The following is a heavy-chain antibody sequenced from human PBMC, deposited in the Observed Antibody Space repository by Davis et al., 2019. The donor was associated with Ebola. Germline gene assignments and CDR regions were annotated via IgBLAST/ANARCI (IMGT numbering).Heavy chain of an antibody. CDR2: IYWDDDK. J-gene: IGHJ6*02. Sequence: SGPTLVKPTQTLTLTCTFSGFSLSTSGVGVGWIRQPPGKALEWLALIYWDDDKRYSPFLRRRLTITNDTSKNQVVLTMTNVDPVDIGTYYCARTRGYSGFFGDYYSYGMDVWGQGTTVTVSS. V-gene: IGHV2-5*02. CDR3: ARTRGYSGFFGDYYSYGMDV. D-gene: IGHD5-12*01. CDR1: GFSLSTSGVG.